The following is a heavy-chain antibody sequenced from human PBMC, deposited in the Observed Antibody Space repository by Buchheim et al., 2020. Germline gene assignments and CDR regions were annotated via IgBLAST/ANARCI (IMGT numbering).Heavy chain of an antibody. D-gene: IGHD6-13*01. CDR2: IYHSGST. CDR1: GGSISSSNW. CDR3: ARPIAAAGFYYFDY. V-gene: IGHV4-4*02. Sequence: QVQLQESGPGLVKPSGTLSLTCAVSGGSISSSNWWSWVRQPPGTGLDWIGEIYHSGSTNYNPSLMSRVTISVDKSKNQLSPKLSSVTAADTAVYYCARPIAAAGFYYFDYWGQGTL. J-gene: IGHJ4*02.